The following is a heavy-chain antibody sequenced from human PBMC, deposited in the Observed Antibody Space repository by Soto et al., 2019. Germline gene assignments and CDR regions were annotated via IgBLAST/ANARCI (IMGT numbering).Heavy chain of an antibody. V-gene: IGHV3-23*01. Sequence: GSLRLSCAASGFTFSSYAMSWVRQAPGKGLEWVSAISGSGGSTYYADSVKGRFTISRDNSKNTLYLQMNSLRAEDTAVYYCAKDRCSGGSCYSGVGDYFDYWGQGTLVTVSS. CDR3: AKDRCSGGSCYSGVGDYFDY. CDR2: ISGSGGST. J-gene: IGHJ4*02. D-gene: IGHD2-15*01. CDR1: GFTFSSYA.